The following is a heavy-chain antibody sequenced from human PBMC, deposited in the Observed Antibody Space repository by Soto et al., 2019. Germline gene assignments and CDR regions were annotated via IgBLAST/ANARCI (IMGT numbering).Heavy chain of an antibody. D-gene: IGHD2-15*01. CDR1: GDSVSSTSAS. Sequence: SQTLSLTCAISGDSVSSTSASWNRIRQSPSRGLEWLGRTYYRSKWTNDYAVSVRSRITINPDTSKNQFSLQLSSVTPEDTAMYYCVRGYSSSFDYWGQGTLVTVSS. J-gene: IGHJ4*02. V-gene: IGHV6-1*01. CDR2: TYYRSKWTN. CDR3: VRGYSSSFDY.